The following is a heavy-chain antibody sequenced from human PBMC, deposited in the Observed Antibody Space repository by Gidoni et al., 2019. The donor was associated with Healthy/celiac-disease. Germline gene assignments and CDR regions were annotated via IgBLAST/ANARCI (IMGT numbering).Heavy chain of an antibody. D-gene: IGHD3-22*01. CDR1: FSSYA. CDR3: AKDPSSGYPWAYYFDY. Sequence: FSSYAMSWVRQAPGKGLEWVSAISGSGGSTYYADSVKGRFTISRDNSKNTLYLQMNSLRAEDTAVYYCAKDPSSGYPWAYYFDYWGQGTLVTVSS. J-gene: IGHJ4*02. CDR2: ISGSGGST. V-gene: IGHV3-23*01.